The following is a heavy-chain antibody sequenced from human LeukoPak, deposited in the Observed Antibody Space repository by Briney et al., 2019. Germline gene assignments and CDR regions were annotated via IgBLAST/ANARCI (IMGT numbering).Heavy chain of an antibody. Sequence: GGSLRLSCAASGFTFNYYAMHWVRQAPGKGLEYVSAISSDGGSTYYANSVKDRFTISRDNSKNMLYLQMGSLRAEDMAVYYCARWVSTSYDAFDIWGQGTMVTVSS. CDR3: ARWVSTSYDAFDI. CDR2: ISSDGGST. J-gene: IGHJ3*02. D-gene: IGHD6-6*01. V-gene: IGHV3-64*01. CDR1: GFTFNYYA.